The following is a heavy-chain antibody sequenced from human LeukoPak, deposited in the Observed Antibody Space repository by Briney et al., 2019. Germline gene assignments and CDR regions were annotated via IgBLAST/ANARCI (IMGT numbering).Heavy chain of an antibody. V-gene: IGHV1-69*13. Sequence: GASVKVSCKASGYTFTSYAISWVRQAPGQGLEWMGGIIPIFGTANYAQKFQGRVTITADESTSTAYMELSSLRSEDTAVYYCATQTYSSSRYRWGQGTLVTVSS. J-gene: IGHJ4*02. CDR3: ATQTYSSSRYR. CDR2: IIPIFGTA. CDR1: GYTFTSYA. D-gene: IGHD6-13*01.